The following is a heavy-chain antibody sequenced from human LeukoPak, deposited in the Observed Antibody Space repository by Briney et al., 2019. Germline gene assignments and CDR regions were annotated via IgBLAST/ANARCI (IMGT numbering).Heavy chain of an antibody. CDR2: IYSSGST. CDR1: GGSISSGSYY. CDR3: ARDYDFWSGYYFDAFDI. D-gene: IGHD3-3*01. J-gene: IGHJ3*02. V-gene: IGHV4-61*02. Sequence: PSETLSLTCTVSGGSISSGSYYWSWIRQPAGKGLEWIGRIYSSGSTNYNPSLKSRVTISVDTSKNQFSLKLSSVTAADTAVYYCARDYDFWSGYYFDAFDIWGQGTMVTVSS.